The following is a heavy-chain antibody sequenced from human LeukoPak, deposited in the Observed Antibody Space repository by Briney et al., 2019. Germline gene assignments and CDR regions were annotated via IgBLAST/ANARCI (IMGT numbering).Heavy chain of an antibody. D-gene: IGHD6-19*01. CDR3: ARDEGYSSGWYTDAFDI. J-gene: IGHJ3*02. V-gene: IGHV4-34*01. Sequence: PSETLSLTCAVYGGSFSGYYWSWIRQPPGKGLEWLGEINHSGSTNYNPSLKSRVTISVDTSKNQFSLKLSSVTAADTAVYYCARDEGYSSGWYTDAFDIWGRGTMVTVSS. CDR2: INHSGST. CDR1: GGSFSGYY.